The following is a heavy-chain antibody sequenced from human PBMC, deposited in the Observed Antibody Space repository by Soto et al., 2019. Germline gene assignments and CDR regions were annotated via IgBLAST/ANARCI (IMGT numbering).Heavy chain of an antibody. Sequence: QVQLVQSGAEVKKPGSSVKVSCKASGGTFSSYAISWVRQAPGQGLEWMGGIIPIFGTANYAQKFQGRVTITADESTSPAYMELSSLRSEDTAVYYCARPGIASAGLPGAYWGQGTLVTVSS. J-gene: IGHJ4*02. D-gene: IGHD6-13*01. CDR1: GGTFSSYA. V-gene: IGHV1-69*01. CDR2: IIPIFGTA. CDR3: ARPGIASAGLPGAY.